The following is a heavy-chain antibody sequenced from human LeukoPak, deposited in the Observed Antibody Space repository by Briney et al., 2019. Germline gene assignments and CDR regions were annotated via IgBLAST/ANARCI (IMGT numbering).Heavy chain of an antibody. CDR2: IKQDGSEK. D-gene: IGHD2-15*01. V-gene: IGHV3-7*01. Sequence: GGSLRLSCAASGFTFSSYWMSWVRQAPGKGLEWVANIKQDGSEKYYVDSVKGRFTISRDNAKNSLYLQMNSLRAEDTAVYYCARGRVYCSGGSCYSGHYFWGQGTLVTVSS. CDR3: ARGRVYCSGGSCYSGHYF. J-gene: IGHJ4*02. CDR1: GFTFSSYW.